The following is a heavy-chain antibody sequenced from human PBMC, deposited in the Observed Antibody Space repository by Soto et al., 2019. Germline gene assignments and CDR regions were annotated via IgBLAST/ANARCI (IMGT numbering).Heavy chain of an antibody. CDR3: ARHVYSSGWYSRYYYYGMDV. D-gene: IGHD6-19*01. CDR2: IYYSGST. J-gene: IGHJ6*02. V-gene: IGHV4-39*01. Sequence: NPSETLSLTCTVSGGSISSSSYYWGWIRQPPGKGLEWIGSIYYSGSTYYNPSLKSRVTISVDTSKNQFSLKLSSVTAADTAVYYCARHVYSSGWYSRYYYYGMDVWGQGTTVTVSS. CDR1: GGSISSSSYY.